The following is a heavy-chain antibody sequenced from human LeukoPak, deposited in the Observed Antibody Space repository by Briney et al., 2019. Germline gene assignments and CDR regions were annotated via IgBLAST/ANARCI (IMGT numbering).Heavy chain of an antibody. Sequence: GGSLRLSCASSGFTVSSNYMSWVRQAPGKGLEWVSVIYSGGSTYYADSVKGRFTISRDNSKNTLYPQMNSLRAEDTAVYYCARVSCSSTSCYYYYYYMDVWGKGTTVTVSS. J-gene: IGHJ6*03. V-gene: IGHV3-66*02. CDR3: ARVSCSSTSCYYYYYYMDV. CDR1: GFTVSSNY. CDR2: IYSGGST. D-gene: IGHD2-2*01.